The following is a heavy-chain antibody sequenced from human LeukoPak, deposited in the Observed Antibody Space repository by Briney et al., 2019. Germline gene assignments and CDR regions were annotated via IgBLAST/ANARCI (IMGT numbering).Heavy chain of an antibody. V-gene: IGHV3-53*01. Sequence: TGGSLRLSCAASGFIVSDHYMGWVRQAPGKGLDWVSVMYSSGNIHYADSVEGRFTISRDNSKNTLYLQMNSLRAEDTAVYYCATVITMVRGVTDYWGQGTLVTVSS. J-gene: IGHJ4*02. CDR2: MYSSGNI. D-gene: IGHD3-10*01. CDR1: GFIVSDHY. CDR3: ATVITMVRGVTDY.